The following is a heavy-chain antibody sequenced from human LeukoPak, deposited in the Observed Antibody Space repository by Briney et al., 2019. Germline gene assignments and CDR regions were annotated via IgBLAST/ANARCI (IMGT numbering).Heavy chain of an antibody. D-gene: IGHD1-26*01. CDR2: IYNSGST. CDR3: VRDRELTY. Sequence: SETLSLTCTVSGGSISIYYWSWIRQPPGKGLEWIGYIYNSGSTNYNPSLRSRVTISEDTSKNQFSLKLNSVTAADTAVYYCVRDRELTYWSQGTLVTVSS. CDR1: GGSISIYY. J-gene: IGHJ4*02. V-gene: IGHV4-59*01.